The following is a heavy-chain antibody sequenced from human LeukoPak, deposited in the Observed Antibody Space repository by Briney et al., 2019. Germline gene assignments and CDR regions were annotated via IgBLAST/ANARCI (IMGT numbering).Heavy chain of an antibody. J-gene: IGHJ4*02. V-gene: IGHV4-38-2*02. CDR1: GYSISSGYY. Sequence: SETLSLTCTVSGYSISSGYYWGWIRQPPGKGLEGIGSISHSGSTYYNPSLKSRVTISGDTSKNQFYLKLRSVTAADTAVYYCARDASRFSHDYWGQGTLVTVSS. CDR3: ARDASRFSHDY. CDR2: ISHSGST. D-gene: IGHD2/OR15-2a*01.